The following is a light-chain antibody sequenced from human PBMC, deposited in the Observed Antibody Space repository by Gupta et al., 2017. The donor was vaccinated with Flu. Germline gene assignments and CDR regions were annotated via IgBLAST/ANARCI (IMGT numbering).Light chain of an antibody. Sequence: IVLTQLPGTLSLSPGERATLSCRASQSVRSSYLAWYQQKPGQAPRLLIYGASARATGIPDRFSGSASGTEFTLTISILDPEDFAVYYCQREGRSPITFGGGTKLEIK. J-gene: IGKJ4*01. CDR2: GAS. CDR3: QREGRSPIT. V-gene: IGKV3-20*01. CDR1: QSVRSSY.